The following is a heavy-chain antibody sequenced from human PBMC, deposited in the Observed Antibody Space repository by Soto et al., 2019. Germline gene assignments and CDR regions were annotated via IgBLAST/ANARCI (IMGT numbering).Heavy chain of an antibody. CDR1: GYTLTELS. D-gene: IGHD3-10*01. Sequence: ASVKVSCKVSGYTLTELSMHWVRQAPGKGLEWMGGFDPEDGETIYAQKFQGRVTMTEDTSTDTAYMELSSLRSEDTAVYYCATGSEYYYGSGSYPFRWGQGTLVTVSS. J-gene: IGHJ4*02. CDR3: ATGSEYYYGSGSYPFR. CDR2: FDPEDGET. V-gene: IGHV1-24*01.